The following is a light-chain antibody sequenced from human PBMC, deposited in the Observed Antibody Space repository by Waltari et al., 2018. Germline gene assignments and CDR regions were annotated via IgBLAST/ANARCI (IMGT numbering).Light chain of an antibody. J-gene: IGLJ3*02. Sequence: QSALTQPPSASGSPGQSVTISCTGSSSDVGTYNFVSWYQQHPCKAPKRMIYEVAKRPSGVPDRFSCSKSGNTAYLIASGLQAEDEADYHCTSSAGSGKLLFGGGTKLPVL. CDR2: EVA. CDR3: TSSAGSGKLL. CDR1: SSDVGTYNF. V-gene: IGLV2-8*01.